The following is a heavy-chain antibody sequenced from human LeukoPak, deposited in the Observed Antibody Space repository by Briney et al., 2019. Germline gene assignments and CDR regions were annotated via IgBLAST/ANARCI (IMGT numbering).Heavy chain of an antibody. D-gene: IGHD3-10*01. CDR3: ADPGGSGAQFDL. V-gene: IGHV3-23*01. CDR2: ISGSGHNT. CDR1: GFTFSSFA. J-gene: IGHJ2*01. Sequence: PGGSLRLSCAASGFTFSSFAMSWVRQAPRKSLEWVSTISGSGHNTHYADSVKGRFTISRDNSENTVYLQMNSLRAEDTAVYYCADPGGSGAQFDLWGRGTLLTVSS.